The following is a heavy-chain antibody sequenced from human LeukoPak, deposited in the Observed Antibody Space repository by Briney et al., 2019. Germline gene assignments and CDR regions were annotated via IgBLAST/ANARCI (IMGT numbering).Heavy chain of an antibody. J-gene: IGHJ4*02. Sequence: PSETLSPTCAVYGGGFSGYYWRWIRLPPGKGLEWIGEINHSGSTNYNPSLKSRVTISVDTSKNQFSLKLSSVTAADTAVYYCAISGGIVVYWGQGTLVTVSS. CDR1: GGGFSGYY. CDR2: INHSGST. CDR3: AISGGIVVY. V-gene: IGHV4-34*01. D-gene: IGHD2-15*01.